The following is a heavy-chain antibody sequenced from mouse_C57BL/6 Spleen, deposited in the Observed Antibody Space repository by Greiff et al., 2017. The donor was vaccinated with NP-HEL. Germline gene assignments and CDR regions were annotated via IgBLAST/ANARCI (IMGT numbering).Heavy chain of an antibody. D-gene: IGHD1-1*01. Sequence: DVKLVESEGGLVQPGSSMKLSCTASGFTFSDYYMAWVRQVPEKGLEWVANINYDGSSTYYLDSLKSRFIISRDNAKNILYLQMSSMKSEDTATYDCARGQLRHWYVDVGGTGTTVTVSS. J-gene: IGHJ1*03. CDR1: GFTFSDYY. V-gene: IGHV5-16*01. CDR2: INYDGSST. CDR3: ARGQLRHWYVDV.